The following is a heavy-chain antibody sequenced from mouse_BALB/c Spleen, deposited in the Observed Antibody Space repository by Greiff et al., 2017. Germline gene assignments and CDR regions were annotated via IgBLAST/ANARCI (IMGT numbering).Heavy chain of an antibody. Sequence: EVQGVESGGGLVKPGGSLKLSCAASGFAFSSYDMSWVRQTPEKRLEWVAYISSGGGSTYYPDTVKGRFTISRDNAKNTLYLQMSSLKSEDTAMYYCARHKLQYFDVWGAGTTVTVSS. D-gene: IGHD1-1*01. V-gene: IGHV5-12-1*01. CDR1: GFAFSSYD. CDR3: ARHKLQYFDV. J-gene: IGHJ1*01. CDR2: ISSGGGST.